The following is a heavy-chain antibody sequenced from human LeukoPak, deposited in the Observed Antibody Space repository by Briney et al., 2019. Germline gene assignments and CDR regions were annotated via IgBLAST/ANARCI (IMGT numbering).Heavy chain of an antibody. CDR3: ARVGCTGGSCLAYNYYAMDV. CDR2: IWYDGSDK. J-gene: IGHJ6*02. D-gene: IGHD2-15*01. CDR1: GFTFNTYG. Sequence: PGRSLRLSCAASGFTFNTYGMNWVRQAPGKGLEWVAIIWYDGSDKYYADSVKGRFTISRDNSKNTLYLQVNTLRAEDTAVYYCARVGCTGGSCLAYNYYAMDVWGQGTTVTVSS. V-gene: IGHV3-33*01.